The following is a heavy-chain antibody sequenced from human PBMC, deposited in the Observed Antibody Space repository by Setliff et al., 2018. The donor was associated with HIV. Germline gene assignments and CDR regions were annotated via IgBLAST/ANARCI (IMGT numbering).Heavy chain of an antibody. CDR2: IYTSGST. CDR3: ARGRQRYYGSGSYYHDY. CDR1: GGSISSYY. J-gene: IGHJ4*02. D-gene: IGHD3-10*01. Sequence: SETLSLTCTVSGGSISSYYWSWIRQPAGKGLEWIGRIYTSGSTYYNPSLKSRVTISVDTSKNQFSLKLSSVTAADTAVYYCARGRQRYYGSGSYYHDYWGQGTLVTVSS. V-gene: IGHV4-4*07.